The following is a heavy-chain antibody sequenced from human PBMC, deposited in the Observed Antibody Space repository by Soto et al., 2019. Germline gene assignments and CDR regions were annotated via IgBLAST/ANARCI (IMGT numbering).Heavy chain of an antibody. D-gene: IGHD6-25*01. CDR3: ARDGDWDRSGPGCSAP. CDR1: GFTFSSYS. CDR2: ISSSSSYI. V-gene: IGHV3-21*01. Sequence: PGGSLRLSCAASGFTFSSYSMNWVRQAPGKGLEWVSSISSSSSYIYYADSVKGRFTISRDNAKNSLYLQMNSLRAEDTAVYYYARDGDWDRSGPGCSAPRGKGPLVPVSP. J-gene: IGHJ1*01.